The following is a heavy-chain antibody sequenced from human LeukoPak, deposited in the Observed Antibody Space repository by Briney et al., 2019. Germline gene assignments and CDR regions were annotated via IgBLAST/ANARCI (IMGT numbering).Heavy chain of an antibody. Sequence: ASVKVSCKASGYTFTSYGISWVRQAPGQGLEWMGWISASNGNTDYAQNLQGRVTMTTDTSTSTAYMELRSLRSDDTAVYYCARDHYASGTYSDNWGQGTLVTVSS. CDR1: GYTFTSYG. V-gene: IGHV1-18*01. CDR2: ISASNGNT. J-gene: IGHJ4*02. D-gene: IGHD3-10*01. CDR3: ARDHYASGTYSDN.